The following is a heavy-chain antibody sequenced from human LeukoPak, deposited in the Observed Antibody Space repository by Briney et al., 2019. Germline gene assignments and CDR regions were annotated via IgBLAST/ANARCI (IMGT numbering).Heavy chain of an antibody. J-gene: IGHJ4*02. V-gene: IGHV3-30*18. D-gene: IGHD3-10*01. CDR3: AKGASALWFGEFLY. Sequence: GGSLRLSCAASGFTFSSYGMHWVRQAPGKGLEWVAVISYDGSNKYYADSVKGRFTIPRDNSKNTLYLQMNSRSVEDTAMYYCAKGASALWFGEFLYWGQGTLVTVSS. CDR1: GFTFSSYG. CDR2: ISYDGSNK.